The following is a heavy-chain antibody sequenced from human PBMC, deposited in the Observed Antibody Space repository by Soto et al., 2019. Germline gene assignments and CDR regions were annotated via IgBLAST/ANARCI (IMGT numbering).Heavy chain of an antibody. J-gene: IGHJ6*02. D-gene: IGHD3-10*01. CDR2: ISGSGGST. Sequence: PGGSLRLSCAASGFTFSSYAMSWVRQAPGKGLEWVSAISGSGGSTYYADSVKGRFTISRDNSKNTLYLQMNSLRAEDTAVYYCAKVNRYYYGSGSYYYGMDVWGQGTTVTVSS. CDR1: GFTFSSYA. CDR3: AKVNRYYYGSGSYYYGMDV. V-gene: IGHV3-23*01.